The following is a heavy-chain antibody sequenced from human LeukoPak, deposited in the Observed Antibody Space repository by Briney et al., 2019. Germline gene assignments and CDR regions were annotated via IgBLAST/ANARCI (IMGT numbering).Heavy chain of an antibody. V-gene: IGHV3-23*01. J-gene: IGHJ3*02. CDR2: ISGSGGST. Sequence: GGSLRLSCAASGFTFSSYAMSWVRQAPGKGLEWVSAISGSGGSTYYADSVKGRFTISRDNSKSTLYLQMNSLRAEDMAVYYCAKDRGRCSSTSCPLSAFDIWGQGTMVTVSS. CDR3: AKDRGRCSSTSCPLSAFDI. D-gene: IGHD2-2*01. CDR1: GFTFSSYA.